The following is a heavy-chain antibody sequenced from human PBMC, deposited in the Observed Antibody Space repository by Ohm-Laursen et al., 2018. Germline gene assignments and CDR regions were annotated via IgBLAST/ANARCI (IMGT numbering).Heavy chain of an antibody. Sequence: ASVKVSCKASGYTFTGYYMHWVRQAPGQGLEWMGWINPNSGGTNYAQKFQGRVTMTRDTSISTAYMELSRLRSDDTAVYYCARELITAIFGGAFDPWGQGTLVTVSS. CDR2: INPNSGGT. CDR3: ARELITAIFGGAFDP. V-gene: IGHV1-2*02. D-gene: IGHD3-3*01. CDR1: GYTFTGYY. J-gene: IGHJ5*02.